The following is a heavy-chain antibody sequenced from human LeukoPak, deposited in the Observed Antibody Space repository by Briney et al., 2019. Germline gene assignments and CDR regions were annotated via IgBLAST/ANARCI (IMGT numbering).Heavy chain of an antibody. J-gene: IGHJ6*02. CDR3: ARVTTRYYYDSSGYYPGRSGMDV. CDR2: IYYSGST. D-gene: IGHD3-22*01. CDR1: GGSISSGDYY. Sequence: SETLSLTCTVSGGSISSGDYYWSWIRQPPGKGLEWIGYIYYSGSTNYNPSLKSRVTISVDTSKNQFSLKLSSVTAADTAVYYCARVTTRYYYDSSGYYPGRSGMDVWGQGTTVTVSS. V-gene: IGHV4-61*08.